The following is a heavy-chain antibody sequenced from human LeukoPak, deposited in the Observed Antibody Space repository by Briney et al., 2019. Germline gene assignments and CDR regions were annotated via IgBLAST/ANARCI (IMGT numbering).Heavy chain of an antibody. D-gene: IGHD4-23*01. V-gene: IGHV3-7*01. CDR2: IKADGSEK. Sequence: GGSLRLSCSVSGLTFSNYWMNWVRQAPGKGLEWVANIKADGSEKYYVDSVKGRFTISRDNAKNSLHLQMNSLSVEDTAVYYCASTNSLDYWGQGTLVTVSS. CDR3: ASTNSLDY. CDR1: GLTFSNYW. J-gene: IGHJ4*02.